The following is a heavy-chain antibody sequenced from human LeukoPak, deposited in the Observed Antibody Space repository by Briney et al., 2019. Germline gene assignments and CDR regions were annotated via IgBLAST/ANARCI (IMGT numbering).Heavy chain of an antibody. CDR3: ARDLYGSGSGMDV. CDR1: VGSFSGYY. CDR2: ISSSGSII. Sequence: KPSETLSLTCAVYVGSFSGYYWSWIRQPPGKGLEWVSYISSSGSIIYYADSVKGRFTISRDNAKNSLYLQMNSLRAEDTAVYYCARDLYGSGSGMDVWGQGTTVTVSS. D-gene: IGHD3-10*01. J-gene: IGHJ6*02. V-gene: IGHV3-11*04.